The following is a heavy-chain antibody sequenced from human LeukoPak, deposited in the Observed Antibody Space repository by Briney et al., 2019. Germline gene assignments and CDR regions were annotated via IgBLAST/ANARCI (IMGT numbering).Heavy chain of an antibody. Sequence: GGSLRLSCAASGFTFSSYAMSWVRQAPGKGLEWVSGISWNSGSIGYADSVKGRFTISRDNAKNSLYLQTNSLRAEDTALYYCAKAPQRYYYDSSGYYYDYWGQGTLVTVSS. J-gene: IGHJ4*02. D-gene: IGHD3-22*01. CDR1: GFTFSSYA. CDR3: AKAPQRYYYDSSGYYYDY. V-gene: IGHV3-9*01. CDR2: ISWNSGSI.